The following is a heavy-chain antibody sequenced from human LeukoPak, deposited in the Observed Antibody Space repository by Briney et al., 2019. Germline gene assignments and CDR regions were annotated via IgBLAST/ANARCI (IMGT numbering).Heavy chain of an antibody. CDR3: ARKSGYARDY. V-gene: IGHV4-34*01. CDR2: INHSGSTS. D-gene: IGHD5-12*01. J-gene: IGHJ4*02. CDR1: GESFSGYF. Sequence: SETLSLTCAVYGESFSGYFWNWIRQPPGKRLEWIGEINHSGSTSNHNPSLKSRVTMSVDTSKNQFSLKLSSVTAADTAVYYCARKSGYARDYWGQGNLVTVSS.